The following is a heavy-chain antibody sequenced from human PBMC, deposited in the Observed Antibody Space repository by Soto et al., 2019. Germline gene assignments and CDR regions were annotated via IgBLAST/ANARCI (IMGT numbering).Heavy chain of an antibody. D-gene: IGHD3-16*01. CDR3: AKDKAMITFGGAED. V-gene: IGHV3-9*01. CDR2: ISWNSGSI. CDR1: GFTFDDYA. Sequence: EVQLVESGGGLVQPGRSLRLSCAASGFTFDDYAMHWVRQAPGKGLEWVSGISWNSGSIGYADSVKGRFTIPRDNAKNSLYLQMNSLRAEDTALYYCAKDKAMITFGGAEDWGQGTLVTVSS. J-gene: IGHJ4*02.